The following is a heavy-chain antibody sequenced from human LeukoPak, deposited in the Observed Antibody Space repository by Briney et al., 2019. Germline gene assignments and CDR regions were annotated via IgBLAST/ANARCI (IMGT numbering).Heavy chain of an antibody. CDR3: AREGYGDYARYYFDY. CDR1: GGSISSGGYY. Sequence: SQTLSLTCTVSGGSISSGGYYWSWIRQHQGKDLEWIGYIYYSGGTYYNPSLKRRVTISVDTSKNQFSLKLSPVTAADTAVYYCAREGYGDYARYYFDYWGQGTLVTVSS. D-gene: IGHD4-17*01. J-gene: IGHJ4*02. CDR2: IYYSGGT. V-gene: IGHV4-31*03.